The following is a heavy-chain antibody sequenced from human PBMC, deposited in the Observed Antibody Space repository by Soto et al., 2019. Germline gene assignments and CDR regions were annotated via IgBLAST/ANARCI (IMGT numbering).Heavy chain of an antibody. V-gene: IGHV1-69*01. CDR1: GGTFSSYA. Sequence: QVQLVQSGAEVKKPGSSVKVSCKASGGTFSSYAISWVRQAPGQGLEWMGGIIPIFGTANYAQKFQGRVTISADEATKTASMEFSSLRSEDTGVYYCARVPEDFWSGSPPGIWFDPWGQGTLVTVSS. CDR3: ARVPEDFWSGSPPGIWFDP. CDR2: IIPIFGTA. D-gene: IGHD3-3*01. J-gene: IGHJ5*02.